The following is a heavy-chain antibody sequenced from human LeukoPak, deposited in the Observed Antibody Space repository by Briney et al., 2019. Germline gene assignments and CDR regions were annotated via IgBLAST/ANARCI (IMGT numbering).Heavy chain of an antibody. V-gene: IGHV5-51*01. CDR3: ARHRMTTVTTSERYYYYYMDV. Sequence: GESLKISCKGSGYSFTSYWIGWVRQMPGKGLEWMGIIYPGDSDTRYSPSFQGQVTISADKSISTAYLQWSSLKASDTAMYYCARHRMTTVTTSERYYYYYMDVWGKGTTVTVSS. CDR2: IYPGDSDT. CDR1: GYSFTSYW. D-gene: IGHD4-17*01. J-gene: IGHJ6*03.